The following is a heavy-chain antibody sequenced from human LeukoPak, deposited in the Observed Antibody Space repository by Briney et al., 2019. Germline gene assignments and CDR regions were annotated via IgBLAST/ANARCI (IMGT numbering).Heavy chain of an antibody. V-gene: IGHV1-2*02. D-gene: IGHD3-3*01. J-gene: IGHJ6*03. Sequence: ASVTVSCKASGYTFTGYYMHWVRQAPGQGLEWMGWINPNSGGTNYAQKFQGRVTMTRDTSISTAYMELSRLRSDDTAVYYCARGDDFWSGSYYYMDVWGKGTTVTVSS. CDR2: INPNSGGT. CDR1: GYTFTGYY. CDR3: ARGDDFWSGSYYYMDV.